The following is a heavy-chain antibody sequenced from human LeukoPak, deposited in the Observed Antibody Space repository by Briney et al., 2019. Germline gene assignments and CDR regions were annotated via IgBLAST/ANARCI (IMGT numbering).Heavy chain of an antibody. CDR1: GYSFTSYW. V-gene: IGHV5-51*01. CDR3: ARQGVVAATPQDWFDP. D-gene: IGHD2-15*01. Sequence: GESLKISCKGSGYSFTSYWIGWVRQMPGKGLEWMGIIYPGDSDTRYSPSFQGQVTISADKSISTAYLQWSSLKASDTAMYYCARQGVVAATPQDWFDPWGQGTLVTVSS. CDR2: IYPGDSDT. J-gene: IGHJ5*02.